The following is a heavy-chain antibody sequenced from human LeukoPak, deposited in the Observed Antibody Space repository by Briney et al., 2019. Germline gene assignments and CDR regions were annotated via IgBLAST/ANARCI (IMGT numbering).Heavy chain of an antibody. D-gene: IGHD3-3*01. CDR3: ARDRRYYDFWSGYYYYYYMDV. CDR2: INPSGGST. V-gene: IGHV1-46*01. J-gene: IGHJ6*03. CDR1: GYTFTSYY. Sequence: ASVKVSCKASGYTFTSYYMHWVRQAPGQGLEWMGIINPSGGSTSYAQKFQGRVTMTRDTSTSTVYMELSSLRSEDTAVYYCARDRRYYDFWSGYYYYYYMDVWGKGTTVTVSS.